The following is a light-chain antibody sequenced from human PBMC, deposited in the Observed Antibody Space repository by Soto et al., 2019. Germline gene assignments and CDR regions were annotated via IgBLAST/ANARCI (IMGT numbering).Light chain of an antibody. V-gene: IGLV2-8*01. CDR1: GNDVGGYNY. CDR2: EVY. CDR3: ASYAGSNNWGV. J-gene: IGLJ3*02. Sequence: QSALTQPPSASGSPGQSVTISCSGTGNDVGGYNYVSWYQQYPGKAPKLIIYEVYKRPSGVPDRFSGSKSDNTASLTVSGLQAEDEADYYCASYAGSNNWGVFGGGTKLTVL.